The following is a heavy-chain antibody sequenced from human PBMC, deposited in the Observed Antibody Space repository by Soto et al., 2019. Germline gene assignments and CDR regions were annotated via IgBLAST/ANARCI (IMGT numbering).Heavy chain of an antibody. CDR1: GYTFTSYG. Sequence: ASVKVSCKASGYTFTSYGISWVRQAPGQGLEWMGWISAYNGNTNYAQKLQGRVTMTTDTSTSTAYMELRSLRSDDTAVYYCARVSYCSGGSCYDYAFDIWGQGTMVTVSS. CDR2: ISAYNGNT. V-gene: IGHV1-18*01. J-gene: IGHJ3*02. CDR3: ARVSYCSGGSCYDYAFDI. D-gene: IGHD2-15*01.